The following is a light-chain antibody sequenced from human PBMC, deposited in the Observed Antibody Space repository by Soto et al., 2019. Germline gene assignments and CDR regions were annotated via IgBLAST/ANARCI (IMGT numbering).Light chain of an antibody. CDR2: EVS. CDR1: SSDVGGYNY. J-gene: IGLJ1*01. CDR3: NSYGSTSTRYV. Sequence: SCTGTSSDVGGYNYVSWYQQHPGKAPKLMIYEVSNRPSGVSNRFSGSKSGNTASLTISGLQAEDEADYFCNSYGSTSTRYVFGTGTKLTVL. V-gene: IGLV2-14*01.